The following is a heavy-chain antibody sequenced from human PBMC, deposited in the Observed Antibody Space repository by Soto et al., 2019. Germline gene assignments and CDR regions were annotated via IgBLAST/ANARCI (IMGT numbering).Heavy chain of an antibody. CDR1: GFTFSSYA. V-gene: IGHV3-23*01. Sequence: GGSLRLSCAASGFTFSSYAMSWVRQAPGKGLEWVSAISGSGGSTYYADSVKGRFTISRDNSKNTLYLQMNSLRVEDTAVDYCAKTALYCSGGSCYHFDYWGQGTLVTVSS. D-gene: IGHD2-15*01. CDR2: ISGSGGST. CDR3: AKTALYCSGGSCYHFDY. J-gene: IGHJ4*02.